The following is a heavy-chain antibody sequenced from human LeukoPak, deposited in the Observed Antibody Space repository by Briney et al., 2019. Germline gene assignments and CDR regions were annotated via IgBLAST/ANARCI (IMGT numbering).Heavy chain of an antibody. Sequence: PGGSLRVSCAASGFTFRSNAMSWVRQAPGKGLEWVSSIDFTSRYIYNADSVKGRFTTSRDNAKNSLDLQMNSLKVEDTAVYYCATPAAGPGAEYSLYWGQGTLVIVSS. J-gene: IGHJ1*01. V-gene: IGHV3-21*01. CDR3: ATPAAGPGAEYSLY. CDR1: GFTFRSNA. D-gene: IGHD6-13*01. CDR2: IDFTSRYI.